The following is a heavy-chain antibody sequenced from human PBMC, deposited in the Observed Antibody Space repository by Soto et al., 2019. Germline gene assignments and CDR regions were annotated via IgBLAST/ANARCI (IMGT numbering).Heavy chain of an antibody. CDR2: IGNSGDIS. D-gene: IGHD1-26*01. V-gene: IGHV3-23*01. J-gene: IGHJ5*01. CDR3: ARRQVGATKGKSWFDS. Sequence: EVHLLDSGGGLLQPGGSLSLSCSASGFDFSSHTMIWVRQAPGKGLEWVASIGNSGDISNYGDSVKGRFTISRDNSKNTLYRQMNRLRAEDTALYFCARRQVGATKGKSWFDSWGQGTLVTVSS. CDR1: GFDFSSHT.